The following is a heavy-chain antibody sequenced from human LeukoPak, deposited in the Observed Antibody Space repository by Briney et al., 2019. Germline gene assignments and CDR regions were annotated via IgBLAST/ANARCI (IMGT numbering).Heavy chain of an antibody. J-gene: IGHJ4*02. CDR3: ARGPPNGHDDSTDYYVPACLDF. CDR1: GGSISSSGYY. V-gene: IGHV4-39*07. Sequence: SETLSLTCTVSGGSISSSGYYWGWIRQPPGKGLEWIGNIYYVGSTYYNPSLNSRVTISVDTSKNQFSLKLSSVTAADTAVYYCARGPPNGHDDSTDYYVPACLDFWGQGTLVTVSS. D-gene: IGHD3-22*01. CDR2: IYYVGST.